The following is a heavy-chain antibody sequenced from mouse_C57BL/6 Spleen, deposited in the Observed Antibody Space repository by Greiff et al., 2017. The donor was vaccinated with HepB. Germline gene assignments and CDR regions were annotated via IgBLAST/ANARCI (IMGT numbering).Heavy chain of an antibody. V-gene: IGHV1-15*01. CDR2: IDPETGGT. Sequence: QVQLKQSGAELVRPGASVTLSCKASGYTFTDYEMHWVKQTPVRGLEWIGAIDPETGGTAYNQKFKGKAILTADKSSSTAYMELRSLTSEDSAVYYCTRKGAMDYWGQGTSVTVSS. CDR1: GYTFTDYE. CDR3: TRKGAMDY. J-gene: IGHJ4*01.